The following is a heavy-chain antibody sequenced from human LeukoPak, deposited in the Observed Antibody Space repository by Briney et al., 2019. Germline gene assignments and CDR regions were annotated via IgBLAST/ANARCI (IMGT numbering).Heavy chain of an antibody. CDR2: IYDTGST. Sequence: SETLSLTCTVSGDSISNYYWSWIRQSPGKGLEWIGYIYDTGSTNFNPSLQSRVTISIDTSKNQFSLKLSSVSAADTAVYYCARALGGSRFGELRYFDYWGQGNLVTVSA. CDR3: ARALGGSRFGELRYFDY. J-gene: IGHJ4*02. V-gene: IGHV4-59*13. CDR1: GDSISNYY. D-gene: IGHD3-10*01.